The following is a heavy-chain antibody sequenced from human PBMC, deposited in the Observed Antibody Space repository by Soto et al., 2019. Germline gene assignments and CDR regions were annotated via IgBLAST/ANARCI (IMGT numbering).Heavy chain of an antibody. Sequence: PGGSLRLSCAASGFTFSSYAMSWVRQAPGKGLEWVSAISGSGGSTYYADSVKGRFTISRDNSKNTLYLQMNSLRAEDTAVYYCAKGQGYCSGGSCYNTLLFDYGGQGTLVTVSS. CDR2: ISGSGGST. J-gene: IGHJ4*02. CDR3: AKGQGYCSGGSCYNTLLFDY. V-gene: IGHV3-23*01. CDR1: GFTFSSYA. D-gene: IGHD2-15*01.